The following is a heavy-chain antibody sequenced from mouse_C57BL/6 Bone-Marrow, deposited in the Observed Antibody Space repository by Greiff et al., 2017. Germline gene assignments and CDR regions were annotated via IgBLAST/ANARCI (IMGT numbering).Heavy chain of an antibody. Sequence: VQLQQSGAELARPGASVKLSCKPSGYTFTSYGISWVKQRTGQGFDWIGRIYPGVGNPNYNEKLKGKATLTADKSSSTAYMELRSLTSEDSAVYFCARGDSPGWGQGTLVTVSA. J-gene: IGHJ3*01. CDR2: IYPGVGNP. CDR3: ARGDSPG. CDR1: GYTFTSYG. V-gene: IGHV1-81*01. D-gene: IGHD3-3*01.